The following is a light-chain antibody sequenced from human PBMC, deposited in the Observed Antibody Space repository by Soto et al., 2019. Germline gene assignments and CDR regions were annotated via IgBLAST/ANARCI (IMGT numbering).Light chain of an antibody. Sequence: DIVMTQSPDSLAVSLGERATINCKSSQSVLSSSNNKNYLAWYQQKPGQPPKLLIYWASTRESGVPDRFSGSGSGTDFTLTISSLQAEDVAVYYCQQYYSTPYTFGLGTKLEIK. CDR3: QQYYSTPYT. CDR2: WAS. J-gene: IGKJ2*01. V-gene: IGKV4-1*01. CDR1: QSVLSSSNNKNY.